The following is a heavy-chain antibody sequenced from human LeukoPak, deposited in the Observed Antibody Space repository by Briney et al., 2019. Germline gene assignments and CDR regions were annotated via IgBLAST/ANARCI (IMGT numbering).Heavy chain of an antibody. CDR2: ISGSGGST. CDR3: AKGQSAYGSWYGEGWDY. CDR1: GFTFSSYG. Sequence: GGTLRLSCAASGFTFSSYGMSWVRQAPGKGLEWVSAISGSGGSTYYADSVKGRFTISRDNSKNTLYLQMNSLKAEDTAVYYCAKGQSAYGSWYGEGWDYWGQGTLVTASS. D-gene: IGHD6-13*01. J-gene: IGHJ4*02. V-gene: IGHV3-23*01.